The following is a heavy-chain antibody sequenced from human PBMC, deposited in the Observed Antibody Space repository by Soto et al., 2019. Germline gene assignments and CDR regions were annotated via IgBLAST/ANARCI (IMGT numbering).Heavy chain of an antibody. CDR2: INPGDSDI. CDR1: GYSFTTYW. CDR3: ARHEQFYYYYCGMDV. J-gene: IGHJ6*02. D-gene: IGHD4-4*01. V-gene: IGHV5-51*01. Sequence: GASLKISCKASGYSFTTYWIAWVRQMPGKGLEWMGIINPGDSDIRYRPSFQGQVTISADNSISTAYLQWSSLKASDTAMYYCARHEQFYYYYCGMDVWGQGTAVTVSS.